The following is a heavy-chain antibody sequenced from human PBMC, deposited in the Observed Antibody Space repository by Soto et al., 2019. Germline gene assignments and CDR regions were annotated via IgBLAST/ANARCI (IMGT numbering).Heavy chain of an antibody. CDR2: MNPNSGNT. J-gene: IGHJ6*02. CDR1: GYTFTSYD. D-gene: IGHD4-17*01. Sequence: ASVKVSCKASGYTFTSYDINWVRQATGQGLEWMGWMNPNSGNTGYAQKFQGRVTMTRNTSISTAYMELSSLRSEDTAVYYCARTSTVGIYMDYYYYYGMDVWGQETTVTVSS. CDR3: ARTSTVGIYMDYYYYYGMDV. V-gene: IGHV1-8*01.